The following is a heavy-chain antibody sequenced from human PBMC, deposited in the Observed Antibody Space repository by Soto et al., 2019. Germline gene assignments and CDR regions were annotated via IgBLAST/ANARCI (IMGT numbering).Heavy chain of an antibody. Sequence: SETLSLTCTVSGGSISSYYWSWIRQPPGKGLEWIGYIYYSGSTNYNPSLKSRVTISVDTSKNQFSLKLSSVTAADTAVYYCAREDYDILTGYYGMDVWGQGTTVT. CDR3: AREDYDILTGYYGMDV. CDR1: GGSISSYY. CDR2: IYYSGST. D-gene: IGHD3-9*01. J-gene: IGHJ6*02. V-gene: IGHV4-59*01.